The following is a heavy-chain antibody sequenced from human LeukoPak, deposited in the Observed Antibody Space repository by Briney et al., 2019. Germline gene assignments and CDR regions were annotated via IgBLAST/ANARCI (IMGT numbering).Heavy chain of an antibody. CDR2: IYTSGST. Sequence: KPSETLSLTCTVSGGSISSYYWSWIRQPAGEGLEWIGRIYTSGSTNYNPSLKSRVTMSVDTSKNQFSLKLSSVTAADTAVYYCARDLNPRGSYRYAWFDPWGQGTLVTVSS. J-gene: IGHJ5*02. CDR3: ARDLNPRGSYRYAWFDP. D-gene: IGHD3-16*02. CDR1: GGSISSYY. V-gene: IGHV4-4*07.